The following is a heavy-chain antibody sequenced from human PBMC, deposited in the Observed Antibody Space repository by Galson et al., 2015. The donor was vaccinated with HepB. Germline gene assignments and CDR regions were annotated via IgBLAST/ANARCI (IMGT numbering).Heavy chain of an antibody. CDR1: SSYA. J-gene: IGHJ3*02. CDR2: ISYDGSNK. Sequence: SSYAMHWVRQAPGKGLEWVAVISYDGSNKYYADSVKGRFTISRDNSKNTLYLQMNSLRAEDTAVYYCASDRAGRQWLSFGGFDIWGQGTMVTVSS. V-gene: IGHV3-30*04. CDR3: ASDRAGRQWLSFGGFDI. D-gene: IGHD6-19*01.